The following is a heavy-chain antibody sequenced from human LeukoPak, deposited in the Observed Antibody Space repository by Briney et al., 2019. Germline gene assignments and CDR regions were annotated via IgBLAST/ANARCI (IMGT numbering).Heavy chain of an antibody. V-gene: IGHV4-34*01. D-gene: IGHD5-24*01. CDR3: ARSIDGYKSPEY. CDR2: INHSGSI. CDR1: GGSFSDYY. Sequence: PSETLSLTCAVSGGSFSDYYWSWIRQPPGKGLEWIGEINHSGSIKYNPSLKSRVTISVDTSKNQFSLRLNSVTAADTAVHYCARSIDGYKSPEYWGQGTLVTVS. J-gene: IGHJ4*02.